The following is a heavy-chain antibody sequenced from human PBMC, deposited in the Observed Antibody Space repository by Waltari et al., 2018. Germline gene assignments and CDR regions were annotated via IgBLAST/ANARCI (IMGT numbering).Heavy chain of an antibody. CDR1: GFSISDYG. CDR3: TRSISQGVTASDY. V-gene: IGHV3-23*04. J-gene: IGHJ4*02. Sequence: EVQLVESGGGLIQPGGSLRLSCAASGFSISDYGVSLVRQAPGKGLEWVSRIRASGGNVAYTDSVMGRFTISRDTSQNTVYLQMIGLRVEDTAVYYCTRSISQGVTASDYWGQGTLVTVSS. CDR2: IRASGGNV. D-gene: IGHD3-10*01.